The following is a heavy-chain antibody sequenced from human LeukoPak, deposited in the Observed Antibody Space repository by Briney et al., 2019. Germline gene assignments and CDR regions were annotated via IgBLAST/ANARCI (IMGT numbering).Heavy chain of an antibody. Sequence: PGGSLRLSWAASGFTFKSNAMSWVRQAPGKGLEWVSAIGGSGSSTYYTDSVKGRFTISRDNSKNTLYLQMNSLRAEDTAVYYCATGSGTWGQGTRVTVSS. CDR2: IGGSGSST. CDR3: ATGSGT. CDR1: GFTFKSNA. J-gene: IGHJ5*02. V-gene: IGHV3-23*01.